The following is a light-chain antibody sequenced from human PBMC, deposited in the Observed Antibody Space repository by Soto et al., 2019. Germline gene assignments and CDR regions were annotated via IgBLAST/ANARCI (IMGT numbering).Light chain of an antibody. Sequence: EIVLTHSPGTLSLSPGERATLSFSSSQSVSSSYLAWYQQKPGQAPRLLIYGASSRATGIPDRFSGSGSGTDFTLTISRLEPEDFAVYYCQQYGSSPTTFGQGTKVDIK. CDR3: QQYGSSPTT. V-gene: IGKV3-20*01. J-gene: IGKJ1*01. CDR1: QSVSSSY. CDR2: GAS.